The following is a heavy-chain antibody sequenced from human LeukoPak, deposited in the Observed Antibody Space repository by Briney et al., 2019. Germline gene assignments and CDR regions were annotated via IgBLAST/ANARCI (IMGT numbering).Heavy chain of an antibody. V-gene: IGHV4-39*07. J-gene: IGHJ4*02. Sequence: PSETLSLTCTVSGGSISSSSYYWGWIRQPPGKGLEWIGSIYYSGSTYYNPSLNSRVTISVDTSKNQFSLKLSSVTAADTAVYYCARGRSRFAVAGNLDYWGQGTLVTVSS. D-gene: IGHD6-19*01. CDR1: GGSISSSSYY. CDR2: IYYSGST. CDR3: ARGRSRFAVAGNLDY.